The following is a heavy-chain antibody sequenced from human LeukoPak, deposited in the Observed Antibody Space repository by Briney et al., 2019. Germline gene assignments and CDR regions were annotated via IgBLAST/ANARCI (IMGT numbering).Heavy chain of an antibody. CDR3: TTDEYYDFWSGYHHYFDY. J-gene: IGHJ4*02. V-gene: IGHV3-15*01. CDR1: GFTFSNAW. CDR2: IKSETDGGTT. D-gene: IGHD3-3*01. Sequence: GGSLRLSCAASGFTFSNAWMSWVRQAPGKGLEWVGRIKSETDGGTTDYAAPVKGRFTISRDDSKNTLYLQMNSLKTEDTAVYYCTTDEYYDFWSGYHHYFDYWGQGTLVTVSS.